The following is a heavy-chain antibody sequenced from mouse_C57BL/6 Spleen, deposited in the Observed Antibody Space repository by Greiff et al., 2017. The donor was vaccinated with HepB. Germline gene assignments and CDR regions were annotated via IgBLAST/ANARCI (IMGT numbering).Heavy chain of an antibody. CDR2: ISYDGSN. D-gene: IGHD1-1*01. CDR3: ARGATVGYFDV. Sequence: EVKLQESGPGLVKPSQSLSLTCSVTGYSITSGYYWNWIRQFPGNKLEWMGYISYDGSNNYNPSLKNRISITRDTSKNQFFLKLNSVTTEDTATYYCARGATVGYFDVWGTGTTVTVSS. J-gene: IGHJ1*03. V-gene: IGHV3-6*01. CDR1: GYSITSGYY.